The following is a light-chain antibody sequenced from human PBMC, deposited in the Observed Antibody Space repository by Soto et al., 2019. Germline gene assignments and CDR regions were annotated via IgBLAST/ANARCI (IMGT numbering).Light chain of an antibody. CDR3: QKYDRAPFT. V-gene: IGKV1-27*01. Sequence: DIQMTQSRSSLSSYLGDRVTITCRASQGISNYLAWYQQKPGRLPKLLLFGASTLQSGVPARFSGSGSGTLFTLTINGLLPEDVATYYCQKYDRAPFTFGPGTKVDIK. CDR2: GAS. CDR1: QGISNY. J-gene: IGKJ3*01.